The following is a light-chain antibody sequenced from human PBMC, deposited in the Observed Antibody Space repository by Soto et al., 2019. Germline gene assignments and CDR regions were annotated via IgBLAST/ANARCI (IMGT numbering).Light chain of an antibody. CDR2: GAS. CDR1: QSVSSSY. J-gene: IGKJ1*01. V-gene: IGKV3-20*01. CDR3: QQYGSSPKT. Sequence: EIVLTQSACTLSLSPGEGATLSWGASQSVSSSYLAWYQQKPGQAPRLVIYGASSRATGIPDRFSGSGYGTDFNLTISRLETEDFAVYYCQQYGSSPKTFGQGTKVDIK.